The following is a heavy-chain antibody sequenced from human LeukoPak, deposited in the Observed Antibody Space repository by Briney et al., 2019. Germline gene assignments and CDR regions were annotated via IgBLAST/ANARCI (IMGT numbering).Heavy chain of an antibody. CDR3: ARGLSETHRSSRGNYFDY. V-gene: IGHV3-74*01. D-gene: IGHD6-13*01. CDR2: INSDGSST. Sequence: SGGSLRLSCAASGFTFSSYWMHWVRQAPGKGLVWVSRINSDGSSTSYADSVKGRFTISGDNAKNTLYLQMNSLRAEDTAVYYCARGLSETHRSSRGNYFDYWGQGTLVTVSS. J-gene: IGHJ4*02. CDR1: GFTFSSYW.